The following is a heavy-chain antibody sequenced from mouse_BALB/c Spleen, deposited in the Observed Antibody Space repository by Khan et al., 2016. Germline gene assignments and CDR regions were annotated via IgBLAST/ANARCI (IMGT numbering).Heavy chain of an antibody. CDR1: GFNIRDTY. D-gene: IGHD2-5*01. CDR2: IDPANGNT. J-gene: IGHJ4*01. CDR3: ESNYGGYDALDY. V-gene: IGHV14-3*02. Sequence: VQLKQSGAELVKPGASVKLSCTASGFNIRDTYMHWVKQRPEQGLEWIGGIDPANGNTKYDPKFQAKATITADTSSNTAYLQLSSLTSEDTADYYCESNYGGYDALDYWGQGTSVTVSS.